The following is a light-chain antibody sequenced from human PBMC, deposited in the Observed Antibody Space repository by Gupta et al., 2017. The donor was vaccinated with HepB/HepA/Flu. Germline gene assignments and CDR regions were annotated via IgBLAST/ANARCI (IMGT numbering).Light chain of an antibody. Sequence: QSVLTPPPSVSGAPGQRVPLSCTCSSSNIGATSDFHWYQPLPGTAPKRRIQGNTKRPSGVPDRFAGYKSGTSAYLAITGLQADDEADDDCQSYDINLRGAVFGGGTKLTVL. J-gene: IGLJ3*02. CDR2: GNT. V-gene: IGLV1-40*01. CDR3: QSYDINLRGAV. CDR1: SSNIGATSD.